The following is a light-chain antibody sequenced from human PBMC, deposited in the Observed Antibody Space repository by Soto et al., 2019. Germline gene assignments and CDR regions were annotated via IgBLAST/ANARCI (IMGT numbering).Light chain of an antibody. V-gene: IGLV1-40*01. Sequence: QSVLKQPPSLAAAPGQGVTISCTGASSHVGPADAVHWYQHIPGTAPKLLIYADNSRPSGVPGRFPASKSGTSASLAIPRLQAEDGVEYSFQAFDNDRLAYVFATGTKVTVL. CDR3: QAFDNDRLAYV. J-gene: IGLJ1*01. CDR2: ADN. CDR1: SSHVGPADA.